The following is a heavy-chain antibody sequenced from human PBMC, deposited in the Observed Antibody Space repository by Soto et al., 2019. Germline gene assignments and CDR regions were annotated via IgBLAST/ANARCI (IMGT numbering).Heavy chain of an antibody. CDR1: GFTFIAYN. CDR3: ARQLHFGELSLGF. J-gene: IGHJ4*02. CDR2: ISSTGTYL. Sequence: PGGSLRLSCAASGFTFIAYNIYWGRQAPGKGLEWVSFISSTGTYLNYAASLKGRFTISRDNANSSVFLQMDNLSAEDTAVYYCARQLHFGELSLGFWGQGTLVTVSS. V-gene: IGHV3-21*01. D-gene: IGHD3-10*01.